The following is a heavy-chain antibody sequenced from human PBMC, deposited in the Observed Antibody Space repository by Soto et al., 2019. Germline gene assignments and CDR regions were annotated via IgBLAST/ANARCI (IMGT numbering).Heavy chain of an antibody. CDR3: ARDRGAHGDHFDY. CDR1: GFTFSSYG. CDR2: IWYDGSNK. V-gene: IGHV3-33*01. Sequence: QVQLVESGGGVVQPGRSLRLSCAASGFTFSSYGMHWVRQAPGKGLEWVAVIWYDGSNKYYADSVKGRFTISRDNSKNTLYLQMNSLRAEDTALYYCARDRGAHGDHFDYWGQGTLVTVSS. J-gene: IGHJ4*02. D-gene: IGHD4-17*01.